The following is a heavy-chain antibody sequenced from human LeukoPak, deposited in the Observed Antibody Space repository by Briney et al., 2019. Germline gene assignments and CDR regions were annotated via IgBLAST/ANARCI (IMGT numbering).Heavy chain of an antibody. V-gene: IGHV1-2*02. CDR3: ARYQYYYDSSGEMKDY. Sequence: GASVKVSCKASGYTFTGYCMHWVRQAPGQGLEWMGWINPNSGGTNYAQKFQGRVTMTRDTSISTAYMELSRLRSDDTAVYYRARYQYYYDSSGEMKDYWGQGTLVTVSS. CDR1: GYTFTGYC. CDR2: INPNSGGT. D-gene: IGHD3-22*01. J-gene: IGHJ4*02.